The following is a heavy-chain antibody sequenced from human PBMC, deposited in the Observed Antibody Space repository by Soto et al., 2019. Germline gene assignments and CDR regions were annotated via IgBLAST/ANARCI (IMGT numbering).Heavy chain of an antibody. CDR3: TASANDKFVDY. Sequence: GGSLRLSCAVSGFTFSGIAMHWVRQASGKGLEWVGRIRSKANSYATLYSASVKGRFTISRDDSKNTAYLQMNSLKTEDTAVYYCTASANDKFVDYWGQGTLVTVSS. D-gene: IGHD3-22*01. CDR2: IRSKANSYAT. CDR1: GFTFSGIA. J-gene: IGHJ4*02. V-gene: IGHV3-73*01.